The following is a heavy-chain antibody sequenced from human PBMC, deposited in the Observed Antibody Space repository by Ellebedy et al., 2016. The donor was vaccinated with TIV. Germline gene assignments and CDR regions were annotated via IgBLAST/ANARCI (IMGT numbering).Heavy chain of an antibody. CDR3: AIIVVVAATHYYGMDV. J-gene: IGHJ6*02. Sequence: AASVKVSCKASGYTFTSYDINWVRHPTGQGLEWMGWMNPNSGNTGYAQKFQGRVTMTRNTSISTAYMELSSLRSEDTAVYYCAIIVVVAATHYYGMDVWGQGTTVTVSS. CDR2: MNPNSGNT. V-gene: IGHV1-8*01. CDR1: GYTFTSYD. D-gene: IGHD2-15*01.